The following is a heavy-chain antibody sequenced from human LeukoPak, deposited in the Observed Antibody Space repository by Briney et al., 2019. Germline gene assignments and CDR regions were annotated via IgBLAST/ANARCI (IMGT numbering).Heavy chain of an antibody. V-gene: IGHV4-39*07. CDR1: GGSISSGGYY. Sequence: SETLSLTCTVSGGSISSGGYYWSWIRQPPGKGLEWIGEINHSGSTNYNPSLKSRVTISVDTSKNQFSLKLSSVTAADTAVYYCADGHSSGFPVNWGQGTLVTVSS. CDR3: ADGHSSGFPVN. D-gene: IGHD6-19*01. CDR2: INHSGST. J-gene: IGHJ4*02.